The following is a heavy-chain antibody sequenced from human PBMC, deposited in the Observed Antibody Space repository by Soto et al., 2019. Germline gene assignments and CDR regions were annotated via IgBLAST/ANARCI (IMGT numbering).Heavy chain of an antibody. CDR2: IYPHDSDT. J-gene: IGHJ4*02. CDR1: GYNFATYW. D-gene: IGHD1-20*01. V-gene: IGHV5-51*01. Sequence: ESLKISCKGSGYNFATYWIGWVRQMPGKGLEWMGIIYPHDSDTRYSPSFQGQVTISADKSISTAYLQWSSLKASDTAIYYCARRLDNTLDFWGQGTLVTVSS. CDR3: ARRLDNTLDF.